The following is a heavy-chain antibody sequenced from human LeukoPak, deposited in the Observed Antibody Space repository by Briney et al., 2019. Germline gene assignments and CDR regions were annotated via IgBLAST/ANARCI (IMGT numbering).Heavy chain of an antibody. V-gene: IGHV3-53*01. Sequence: GGSLRLSCAASGFTVSSNYMSWVRQAPGKGLEWVSVIYSGGSTYYADSVKGRFTIPRDNSKNTLYLQMNSLRAEGTAVYYCARAGAVEVFDYWGQGTLVTVSS. J-gene: IGHJ4*02. CDR3: ARAGAVEVFDY. CDR2: IYSGGST. D-gene: IGHD6-19*01. CDR1: GFTVSSNY.